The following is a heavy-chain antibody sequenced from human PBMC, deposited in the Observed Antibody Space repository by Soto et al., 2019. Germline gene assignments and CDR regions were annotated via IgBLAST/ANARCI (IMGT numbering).Heavy chain of an antibody. V-gene: IGHV1-18*04. D-gene: IGHD6-19*01. Sequence: VASVNVSFKACCLTFNMYFFTGVLQSPIQGLEWLGWISAYNVDTHYAQKFQGRITMTTDTSTDTVYMELRGLRSDDTELYYCARDLSTTSGWTTNLDYWYQGTLVTVFS. CDR2: ISAYNVDT. J-gene: IGHJ4*02. CDR1: CLTFNMYF. CDR3: ARDLSTTSGWTTNLDY.